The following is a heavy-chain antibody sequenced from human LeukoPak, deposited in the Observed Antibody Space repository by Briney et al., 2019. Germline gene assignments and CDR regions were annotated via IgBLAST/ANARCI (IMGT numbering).Heavy chain of an antibody. CDR1: GGTFSSYA. V-gene: IGHV1-2*02. CDR2: INPNSGGT. J-gene: IGHJ4*02. Sequence: GASVKVSCKASGGTFSSYAISWVRQAPGQGLEWMGWINPNSGGTNYAQKFQGRVTMTRDTSISTAYMELSRLRSDDTAVYYCARYCSSTSCYREGGDYWGQGTLVTVSS. D-gene: IGHD2-2*02. CDR3: ARYCSSTSCYREGGDY.